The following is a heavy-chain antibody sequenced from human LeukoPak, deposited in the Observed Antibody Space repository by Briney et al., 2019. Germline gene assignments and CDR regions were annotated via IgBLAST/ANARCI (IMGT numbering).Heavy chain of an antibody. CDR2: ISAYNGNT. V-gene: IGHV1-18*01. CDR1: GYTFTSYG. CDR3: ARDLGRIAEPNWFDP. D-gene: IGHD1-14*01. Sequence: ASVKVSCKASGYTFTSYGISWVRQAPGQGLEWIGWISAYNGNTNYAQKLQGRVTMTTDTSTSTAYMELRSLRSDDTAVYYCARDLGRIAEPNWFDPWGQGTLVTVSS. J-gene: IGHJ5*02.